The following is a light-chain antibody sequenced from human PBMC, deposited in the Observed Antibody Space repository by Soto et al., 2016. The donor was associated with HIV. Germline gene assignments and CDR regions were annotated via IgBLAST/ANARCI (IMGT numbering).Light chain of an antibody. V-gene: IGKV1-6*01. Sequence: AIQMTQSPSSLSASVGDRVTITCRASQDIKNELAWYQQKPGWAPKLLIYSTSSLGSAVPSRFSGSASGTYFTLTISSLQPEDAASYFXLQDYSYPYTFGRGTKLELK. J-gene: IGKJ2*01. CDR3: LQDYSYPYT. CDR1: QDIKNE. CDR2: STS.